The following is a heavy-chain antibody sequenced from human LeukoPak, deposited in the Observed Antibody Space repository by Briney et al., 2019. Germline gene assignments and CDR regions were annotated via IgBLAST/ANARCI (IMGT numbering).Heavy chain of an antibody. Sequence: SGGSLRLSCAASGFIVSTNYVSWVRQAPGKGLEWVSVIYSDGSTYYADSVKGRFTISRDNSKNTLYLQLSSLRAEDAAVYYCASKRPMSLGAFDIWGQGAMVTVSS. CDR3: ASKRPMSLGAFDI. D-gene: IGHD3-10*02. CDR1: GFIVSTNY. V-gene: IGHV3-53*01. CDR2: IYSDGST. J-gene: IGHJ3*02.